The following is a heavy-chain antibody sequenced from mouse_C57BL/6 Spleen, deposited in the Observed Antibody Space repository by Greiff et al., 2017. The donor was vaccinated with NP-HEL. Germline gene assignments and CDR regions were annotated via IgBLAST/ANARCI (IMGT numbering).Heavy chain of an antibody. J-gene: IGHJ3*01. CDR2: INPSNGGT. D-gene: IGHD2-2*01. CDR1: GYTFTSYW. Sequence: QVQLQQPGTELVKPGASVKLSCKASGYTFTSYWMHWVKQRPGQGLEWIGNINPSNGGTNYNEKFKSKATLTVDKSSSKAYMQLSSLTSEDSAVYYCARETMVTDAWFAYWGQGTLVTVSA. V-gene: IGHV1-53*01. CDR3: ARETMVTDAWFAY.